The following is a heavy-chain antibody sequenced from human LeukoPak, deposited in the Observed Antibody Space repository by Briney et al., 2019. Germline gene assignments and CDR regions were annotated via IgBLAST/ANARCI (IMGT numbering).Heavy chain of an antibody. CDR3: AEEVYSGSYYHFDY. CDR1: GFTFSSYG. CDR2: ISGSGGST. D-gene: IGHD1-26*01. J-gene: IGHJ4*02. Sequence: PGGSLRLSCAASGFTFSSYGMSWVRQAPGKGLEWVSAISGSGGSTYYADSVKGRFTISRDNSKNTLYLQMNSLRAEDTAVYYCAEEVYSGSYYHFDYWGQGTLVTVSS. V-gene: IGHV3-23*01.